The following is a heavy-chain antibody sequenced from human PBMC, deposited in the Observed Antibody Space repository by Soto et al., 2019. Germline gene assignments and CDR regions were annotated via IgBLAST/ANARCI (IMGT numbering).Heavy chain of an antibody. J-gene: IGHJ4*02. D-gene: IGHD7-27*01. V-gene: IGHV4-34*01. Sequence: QVQLQQWGAGLLKPSETLSLTCAVSGGSFSGYYWNWIRQPPGKGLEWIGEINHSGSNNYNPSLKSRVTLSVDTSKTQFSLKLSSVTAADTAVYYCARGWGRIFDYWGQGTLVTVSS. CDR1: GGSFSGYY. CDR3: ARGWGRIFDY. CDR2: INHSGSN.